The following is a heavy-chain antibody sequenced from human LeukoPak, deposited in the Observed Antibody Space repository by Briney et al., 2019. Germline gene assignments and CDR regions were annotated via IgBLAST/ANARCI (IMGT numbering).Heavy chain of an antibody. D-gene: IGHD1-26*01. CDR1: GGTFNRYG. V-gene: IGHV1-69*13. CDR2: IIPLFDVA. J-gene: IGHJ5*01. CDR3: AKWEGDPQFFDS. Sequence: ASVKVSCKASGGTFNRYGFSWVRQAPGQGLEWMGVIIPLFDVANYAQKLQDRVTITADESTSTVYMELSSLRSDDTAVYFCAKWEGDPQFFDSWGQGTLVTVSS.